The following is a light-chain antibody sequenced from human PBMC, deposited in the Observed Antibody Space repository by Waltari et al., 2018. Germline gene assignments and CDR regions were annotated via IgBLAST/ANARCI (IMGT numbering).Light chain of an antibody. CDR3: AAWDDSLNSWV. V-gene: IGLV1-44*01. CDR1: NSNIGSRT. Sequence: QAVLTQAVSVSGTPGQRVSISCFGTNSNIGSRTVNWYQQLPGTAPKLLIYNNNGRPSEVSYRFSGSKSGTSASLAISGLQSEDEADYFCAAWDDSLNSWVFGRGTKLTVL. J-gene: IGLJ3*02. CDR2: NNN.